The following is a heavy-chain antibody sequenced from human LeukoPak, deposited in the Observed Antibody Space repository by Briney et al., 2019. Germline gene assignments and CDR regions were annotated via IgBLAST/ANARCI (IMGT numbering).Heavy chain of an antibody. J-gene: IGHJ4*02. V-gene: IGHV3-7*03. D-gene: IGHD3-22*01. CDR2: IEHDGSDQ. Sequence: GGSPRLSCAASGFTFSTYWMSWVRQAPGKGLEWVANIEHDGSDQYYADSVEGRFTLSRDNAKNSLYLQMNSLRAEDTAVYYCARHDSSGYYSFDYWGQGTLVTVSS. CDR1: GFTFSTYW. CDR3: ARHDSSGYYSFDY.